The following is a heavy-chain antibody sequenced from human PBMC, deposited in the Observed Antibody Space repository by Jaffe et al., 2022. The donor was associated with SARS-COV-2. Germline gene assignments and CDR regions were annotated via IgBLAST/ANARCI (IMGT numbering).Heavy chain of an antibody. CDR2: IYHSGST. V-gene: IGHV4-34*01. D-gene: IGHD3-10*02. J-gene: IGHJ6*03. CDR3: ARGPRRPHMLGGVAHHMDV. CDR1: GGSFSGYY. Sequence: QVQLQQWGAGLLKPSETLSLTCGVYGGSFSGYYWIWIRQTPEKGLEWIGEIYHSGSTNYNPSLKSRVTISLDTSKNQFSLKMTSVTAADTAVYYCARGPRRPHMLGGVAHHMDVWDRGATVTVSS.